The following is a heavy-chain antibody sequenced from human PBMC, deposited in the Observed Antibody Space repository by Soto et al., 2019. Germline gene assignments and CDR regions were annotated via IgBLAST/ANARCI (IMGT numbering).Heavy chain of an antibody. V-gene: IGHV1-69*06. CDR2: IIPIFGTA. J-gene: IGHJ4*02. CDR1: GGTFSSYA. Sequence: KVSCKASGGTFSSYAISWVRQAPGQGLEWMGGIIPIFGTANYAQKFQGRVTITADKSTSTAYMELSSLRSEDTAVYYCARDRDGSRIAAAGTEEYYFDYWGQGTLVTVSS. D-gene: IGHD6-13*01. CDR3: ARDRDGSRIAAAGTEEYYFDY.